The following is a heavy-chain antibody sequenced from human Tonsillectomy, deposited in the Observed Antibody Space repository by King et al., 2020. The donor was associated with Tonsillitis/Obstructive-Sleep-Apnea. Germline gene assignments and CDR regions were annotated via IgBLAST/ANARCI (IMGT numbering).Heavy chain of an antibody. CDR3: ATAQGELVGGYSGYDYPYYFDY. V-gene: IGHV1-24*01. Sequence: QLVQSGAEVKKPGASVKVSCKVSGYTLTELSMHWVRQAPGKGLEWMGGFDPEDGETIYAQKFQGRVTMTEDTSTDTAYMELSSLRSEDTAVYYCATAQGELVGGYSGYDYPYYFDYWGQGTLVTVSS. CDR2: FDPEDGET. CDR1: GYTLTELS. D-gene: IGHD5-12*01. J-gene: IGHJ4*02.